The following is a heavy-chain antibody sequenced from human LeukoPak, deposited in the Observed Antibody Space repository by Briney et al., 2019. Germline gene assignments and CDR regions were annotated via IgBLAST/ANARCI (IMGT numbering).Heavy chain of an antibody. Sequence: TGGSLRLSCAASGFIFSSYAMHWVRQAPGKGLEWVAVISYHGSSNYYSDSVTGRVTIPRDNSKNTLYLQMNSLRAEDTAVYYCARDGTDYVWGHKYFDYWGQGTLVTVSS. D-gene: IGHD3-16*01. CDR1: GFIFSSYA. V-gene: IGHV3-30*03. CDR3: ARDGTDYVWGHKYFDY. J-gene: IGHJ4*02. CDR2: ISYHGSSN.